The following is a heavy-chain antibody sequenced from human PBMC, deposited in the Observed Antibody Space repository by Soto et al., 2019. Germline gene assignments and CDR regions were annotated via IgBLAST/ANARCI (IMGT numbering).Heavy chain of an antibody. J-gene: IGHJ4*02. D-gene: IGHD3-16*02. CDR1: GFTFSSYA. CDR3: AKDGAYDYVWGSYRIDY. CDR2: ISGSGGST. Sequence: GGSLRLSCAASGFTFSSYAMSWVRRAPRKGLEWVSAISGSGGSTYYADSVKGRFTISRDNSKNTLFLQMNSLRAEDTAVYYCAKDGAYDYVWGSYRIDYWGQGTPVTVSS. V-gene: IGHV3-23*01.